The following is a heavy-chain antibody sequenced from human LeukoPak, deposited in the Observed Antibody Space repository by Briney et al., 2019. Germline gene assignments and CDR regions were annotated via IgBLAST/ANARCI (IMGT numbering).Heavy chain of an antibody. CDR2: IYHSGST. V-gene: IGHV4-38-2*01. J-gene: IGHJ4*02. CDR3: ARHNLAAAGLYYFDY. CDR1: GYSISSGYY. D-gene: IGHD6-13*01. Sequence: SETLSLTCAVSGYSISSGYYWGWIRQPPGKGLEWIGSIYHSGSTYYNPSLKSRVTISVDTSKNQFSLKLSSVTAADTAVDYCARHNLAAAGLYYFDYWGQGTLVTVSS.